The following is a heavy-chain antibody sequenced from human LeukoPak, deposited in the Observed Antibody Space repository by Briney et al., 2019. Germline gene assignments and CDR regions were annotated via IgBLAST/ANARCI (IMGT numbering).Heavy chain of an antibody. CDR2: TKQDGSEK. D-gene: IGHD2-15*01. CDR1: GFTFSSRW. J-gene: IGHJ4*02. CDR3: ARDSDGYDL. V-gene: IGHV3-7*01. Sequence: GGSLRLSCAASGFTFSSRWRSWVRQAPGKGLEWVANTKQDGSEKYYVDSVKGRFTISRDNAKNSLYLQMNSLRVDDTAVYYCARDSDGYDLWGQGTLVTVSS.